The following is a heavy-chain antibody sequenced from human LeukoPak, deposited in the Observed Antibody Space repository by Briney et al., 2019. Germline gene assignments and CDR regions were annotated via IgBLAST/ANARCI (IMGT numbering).Heavy chain of an antibody. V-gene: IGHV3-53*01. CDR3: ASGEGISVAGTAFDI. CDR2: IYSGGST. CDR1: EFSFSNFW. D-gene: IGHD6-19*01. J-gene: IGHJ3*02. Sequence: PGGSLRLSCSASEFSFSNFWMSWVRQAPGKGLEWVSVIYSGGSTYYADSVKGRFTISRDNSKNTLYLQMNSLRAEDTAVYYCASGEGISVAGTAFDIWGQGTMVTVSS.